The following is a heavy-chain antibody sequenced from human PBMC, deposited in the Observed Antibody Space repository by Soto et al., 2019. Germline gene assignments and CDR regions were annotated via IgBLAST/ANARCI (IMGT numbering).Heavy chain of an antibody. J-gene: IGHJ6*03. Sequence: GGSLRLSCAASGFTFSSYAMSWVRQAPGKGLEWVSAISGSGGSTYYADSVKGRFTISRDNSKNTLYLQMNSLRAEDTAVYYCARSIKEACVVSTGNHYYYMDVWGKGTTVTVSS. CDR1: GFTFSSYA. CDR2: ISGSGGST. V-gene: IGHV3-23*01. CDR3: ARSIKEACVVSTGNHYYYMDV. D-gene: IGHD1-1*01.